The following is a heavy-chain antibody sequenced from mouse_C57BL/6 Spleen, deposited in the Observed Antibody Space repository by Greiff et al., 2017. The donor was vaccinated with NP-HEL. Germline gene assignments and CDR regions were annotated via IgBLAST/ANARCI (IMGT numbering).Heavy chain of an antibody. CDR3: AKEGYYKLWYFDV. CDR1: GYTFTSYW. CDR2: IYPGSGST. J-gene: IGHJ1*03. D-gene: IGHD2-3*01. V-gene: IGHV1-55*01. Sequence: QVQLKQPGAELVKPGASVKMSCKASGYTFTSYWITWVKQRPGQGLEWIGDIYPGSGSTNYNEKFKSKATLTVDTSSSTAYMQLSSLTSEDSAVYYCAKEGYYKLWYFDVWGTGTTVTVSS.